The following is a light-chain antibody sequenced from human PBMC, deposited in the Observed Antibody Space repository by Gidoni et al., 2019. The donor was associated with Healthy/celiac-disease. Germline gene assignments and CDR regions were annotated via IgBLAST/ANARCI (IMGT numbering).Light chain of an antibody. V-gene: IGKV1-33*01. CDR1: QGISNY. J-gene: IGKJ3*01. CDR2: DAS. Sequence: DIQMTQSPSSLSASVGDRVTITCQASQGISNYLNWYQQKPGKAPKLLIYDASNLETGVPSRFSGSGSGTDFTFTISSLQPEDIATYYCQQYDNLPITFGPGTKVDIK. CDR3: QQYDNLPIT.